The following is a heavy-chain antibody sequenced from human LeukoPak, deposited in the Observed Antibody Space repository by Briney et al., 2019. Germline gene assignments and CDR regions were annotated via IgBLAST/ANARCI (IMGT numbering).Heavy chain of an antibody. D-gene: IGHD3-22*01. CDR3: ARLLDNDSSGDPDTFDM. V-gene: IGHV4-59*11. CDR1: GGSISGHY. CDR2: IYYSGKT. J-gene: IGHJ3*02. Sequence: SETLSLTCAVSGGSISGHYWSWTRQPPGKGLEWIGYIYYSGKTYYGPSLRSRVTISVDTSKNHFSLKLTSVTAADTAVYYCARLLDNDSSGDPDTFDMWGQGTMVTVSS.